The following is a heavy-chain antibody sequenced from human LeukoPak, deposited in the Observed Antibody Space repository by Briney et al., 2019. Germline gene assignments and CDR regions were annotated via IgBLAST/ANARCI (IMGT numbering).Heavy chain of an antibody. Sequence: PGGSLRLSGAASGFTFSSYSMSWVRQAPGKGLEWVSSISSQSTYIYSADSLKGRFAISRDNAKNSLYLQMNSLRAEDTAVYYCARDPHLSGWSDYWGQGTLVTVSS. D-gene: IGHD6-19*01. CDR3: ARDPHLSGWSDY. V-gene: IGHV3-21*01. CDR1: GFTFSSYS. J-gene: IGHJ4*02. CDR2: ISSQSTYI.